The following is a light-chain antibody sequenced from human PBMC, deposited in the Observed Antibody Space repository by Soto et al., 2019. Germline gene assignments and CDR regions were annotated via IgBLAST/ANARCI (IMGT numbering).Light chain of an antibody. Sequence: EIVLTHSPSTLSLSPWEIATLSCGASQSVSSYLAWYQQKPGQAPRLLIYDASNRATGIPARFSGSGTGTDITLTISSLEPEDFAVYYCQQRRNGTFGPGTKVDIK. V-gene: IGKV3-11*01. CDR2: DAS. J-gene: IGKJ3*01. CDR1: QSVSSY. CDR3: QQRRNGT.